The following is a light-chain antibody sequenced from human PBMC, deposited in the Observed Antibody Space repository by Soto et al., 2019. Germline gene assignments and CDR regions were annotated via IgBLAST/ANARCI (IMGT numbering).Light chain of an antibody. CDR3: CSYAGSDNMI. CDR1: SSDFGSYNL. J-gene: IGLJ2*01. Sequence: QSALTQPASVSGSPGQSITISCTGTSSDFGSYNLVSWFQQHPGEAPKLIIYEASRRPSGVSNRFSASKSGNTASLTISGLHSEDEAAYYCCSYAGSDNMIFCGGTTLTVL. V-gene: IGLV2-23*01. CDR2: EAS.